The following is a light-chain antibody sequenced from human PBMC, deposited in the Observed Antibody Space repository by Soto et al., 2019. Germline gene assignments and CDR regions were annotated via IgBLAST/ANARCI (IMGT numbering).Light chain of an antibody. CDR3: QQYNNWPET. CDR1: QSVNSN. V-gene: IGKV3-15*01. J-gene: IGKJ1*01. Sequence: EIVMTQSPATLSVSPGERATLSCRASQSVNSNLAWYQQKPGQAPRLLIYGASTRATGIPARSSGSGSGTEFTLTISSLQSEDFAVYYCQQYNNWPETFGQGTKVDIK. CDR2: GAS.